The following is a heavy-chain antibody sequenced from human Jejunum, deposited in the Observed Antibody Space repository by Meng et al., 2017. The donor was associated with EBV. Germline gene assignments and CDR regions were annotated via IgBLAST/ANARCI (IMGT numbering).Heavy chain of an antibody. CDR3: AKRMPGTGFDY. V-gene: IGHV4-28*01. Sequence: QVQLQEAGPGLVTPPDTLPLTCAFSGYSMSNSNWWGWIRQPPGKGLEWIGYIYYTGTTYYNPSLKSRVTMSIDTSKNHFSLKLTSVTTMDTAVYYCAKRMPGTGFDYWGQGTLVTVSS. CDR1: GYSMSNSNW. J-gene: IGHJ4*02. CDR2: IYYTGTT. D-gene: IGHD1-1*01.